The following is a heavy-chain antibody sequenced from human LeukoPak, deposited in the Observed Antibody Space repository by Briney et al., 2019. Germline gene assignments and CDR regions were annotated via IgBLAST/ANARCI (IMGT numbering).Heavy chain of an antibody. CDR3: AKGYYYYGSGSLDY. D-gene: IGHD3-10*01. CDR2: ISWNSGSI. CDR1: GFTFDDYA. Sequence: GGSLRLSCAASGFTFDDYAMHWVRQAPGKGLEWVSGISWNSGSIGYADSVKGRFTISRDNAKNSLYLQMNSLRAEDTALYYCAKGYYYYGSGSLDYWGQGTLVTVSS. J-gene: IGHJ4*02. V-gene: IGHV3-9*01.